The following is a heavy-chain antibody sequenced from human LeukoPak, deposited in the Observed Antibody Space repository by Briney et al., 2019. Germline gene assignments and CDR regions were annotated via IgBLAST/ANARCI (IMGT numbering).Heavy chain of an antibody. J-gene: IGHJ4*02. CDR3: VRDSSWSFDY. Sequence: GGSLRLSCAASGLIFSSYSMNWVRQAPGKGLEWVSYITSTDSSTHFADSVKGRFTISRDNAKNSLYLQMNSLRDEDTAVYYCVRDSSWSFDYWGQGTLVTVSS. V-gene: IGHV3-48*02. D-gene: IGHD2-15*01. CDR2: ITSTDSST. CDR1: GLIFSSYS.